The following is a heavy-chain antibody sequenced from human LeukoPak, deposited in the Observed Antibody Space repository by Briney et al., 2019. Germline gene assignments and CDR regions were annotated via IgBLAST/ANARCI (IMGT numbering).Heavy chain of an antibody. CDR3: ARHAGGWAFDI. Sequence: SETLSLTCTVSGGSISSYYWSWIRRPPGKGLKWIGYISYSGSTNYNPSLKSRVTISVDTSKNQFSLKLSSVTAADTAVYYCARHAGGWAFDIWGQGTMVTVSS. J-gene: IGHJ3*02. CDR1: GGSISSYY. D-gene: IGHD2-15*01. CDR2: ISYSGST. V-gene: IGHV4-59*08.